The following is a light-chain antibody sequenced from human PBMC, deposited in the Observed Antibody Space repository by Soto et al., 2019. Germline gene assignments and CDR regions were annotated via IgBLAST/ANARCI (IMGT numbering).Light chain of an antibody. CDR1: SSDVGSYNL. CDR3: CSYAGSSTPFV. V-gene: IGLV2-23*01. CDR2: EGS. J-gene: IGLJ1*01. Sequence: QSALTQPASVSGSPGQSITISCTGTSSDVGSYNLVSWYQQHPGKAPKLMIYEGSKRPSGVSNRFSGYKSGNTASLTISGLQAEDEADYYCCSYAGSSTPFVFGTGTQLTVL.